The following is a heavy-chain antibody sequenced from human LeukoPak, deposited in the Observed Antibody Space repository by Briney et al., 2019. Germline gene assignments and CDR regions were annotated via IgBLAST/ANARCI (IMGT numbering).Heavy chain of an antibody. D-gene: IGHD3-22*01. Sequence: GGSLRLSCAASGFTFSSYWMSWARQAPGKGLEWVANIKQDGSEKYYVDSVKGRFTISRDNAKNSLYLQMNSLRAEDTAVYYCARDRSNYYDSRLDYWGQGTLVTVSS. V-gene: IGHV3-7*01. CDR3: ARDRSNYYDSRLDY. J-gene: IGHJ4*02. CDR1: GFTFSSYW. CDR2: IKQDGSEK.